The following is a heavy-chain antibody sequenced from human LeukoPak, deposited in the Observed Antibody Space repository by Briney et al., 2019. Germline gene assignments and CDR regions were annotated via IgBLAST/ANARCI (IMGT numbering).Heavy chain of an antibody. CDR2: IYYSGST. CDR1: GGAISSYY. J-gene: IGHJ6*02. V-gene: IGHV4-59*08. Sequence: PSETLSLTCTVSGGAISSYYWSWIRQPPGKGLEWIGYIYYSGSTNYNPSLKSRVTISVDTSKNQFSLKLSSVTAADTAVYYCARLAAGGKGYYGMDVWGQGTTVTVSS. CDR3: ARLAAGGKGYYGMDV. D-gene: IGHD4-23*01.